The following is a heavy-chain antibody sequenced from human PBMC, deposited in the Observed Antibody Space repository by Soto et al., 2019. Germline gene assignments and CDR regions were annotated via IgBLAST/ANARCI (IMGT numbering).Heavy chain of an antibody. CDR1: GFSFSSYG. CDR3: AKSRPTMFYFDS. D-gene: IGHD3-10*02. Sequence: PGGSLRISCAASGFSFSSYGMAWVRQAPGKGLEWVTIISYDGSNKYYADSVKGRFTISRDNSKNMLYLQVNSLRAEDTAVYYCAKSRPTMFYFDSWGQGT. CDR2: ISYDGSNK. J-gene: IGHJ4*02. V-gene: IGHV3-30*18.